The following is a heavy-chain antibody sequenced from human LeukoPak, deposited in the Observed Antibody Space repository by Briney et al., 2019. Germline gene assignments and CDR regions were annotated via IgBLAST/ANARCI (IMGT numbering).Heavy chain of an antibody. CDR3: ARDAYMNDRWFYRMDV. V-gene: IGHV1-69*04. CDR1: GGTFTTYS. CDR2: TIPLLRMT. J-gene: IGHJ6*02. D-gene: IGHD2-15*01. Sequence: GSSMKVSCKASGGTFTTYSISWVRQAPGQGLEWMGRTIPLLRMTNYAQRFQGRVTIIADKSTSTAHLELSGLRSEDTAVYYCARDAYMNDRWFYRMDVWGQGTTIIASS.